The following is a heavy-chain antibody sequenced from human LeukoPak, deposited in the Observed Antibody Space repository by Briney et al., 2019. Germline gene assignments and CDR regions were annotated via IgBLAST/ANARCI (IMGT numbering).Heavy chain of an antibody. Sequence: SETLSLTCTVSGGSISSSSYYWGWIRQPPGKGLEWIGSIYYSGSTYYNPSLKSRVTISVDTSKNQFSLKLSSVTAADTAVYYCARDSRAGWFDPWGQGTLVTASS. J-gene: IGHJ5*02. V-gene: IGHV4-39*07. CDR2: IYYSGST. D-gene: IGHD3-10*01. CDR3: ARDSRAGWFDP. CDR1: GGSISSSSYY.